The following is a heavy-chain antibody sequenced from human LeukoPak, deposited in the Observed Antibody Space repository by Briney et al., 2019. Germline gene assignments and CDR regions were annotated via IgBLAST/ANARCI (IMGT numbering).Heavy chain of an antibody. V-gene: IGHV1-69*04. CDR3: ASDYYSGSGRLVWGEFAY. D-gene: IGHD3-10*01. Sequence: AASVKVSCKASGDTLSSYAVSWVRQAPGQGRECMGSIIPIFGIANYAQKLQGRVTITADKSTSTAYMELSRLRSEDTDVYYCASDYYSGSGRLVWGEFAYWGQGTLVTVPS. CDR1: GDTLSSYA. J-gene: IGHJ4*02. CDR2: IIPIFGIA.